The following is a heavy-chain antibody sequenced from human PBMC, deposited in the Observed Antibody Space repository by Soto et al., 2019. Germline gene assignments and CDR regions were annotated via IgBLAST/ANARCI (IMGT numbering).Heavy chain of an antibody. CDR3: ASVLELHYYYGMDV. D-gene: IGHD1-7*01. J-gene: IGHJ6*02. CDR1: GGTFSNYA. Sequence: QVQLVQSGAEVKKPGSSVKVSCKASGGTFSNYAISWVRQAPGQGLEWMGGIIPIFGTANYAQKFQGRVTITADESTSTAYMELSSLRSEDTAVYYCASVLELHYYYGMDVWGQGTTVTVSS. CDR2: IIPIFGTA. V-gene: IGHV1-69*12.